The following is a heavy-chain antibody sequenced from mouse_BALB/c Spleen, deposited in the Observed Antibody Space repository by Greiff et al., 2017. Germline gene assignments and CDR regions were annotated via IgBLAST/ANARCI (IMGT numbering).Heavy chain of an antibody. D-gene: IGHD1-2*01. CDR3: ARSKVTTAYYAMDY. Sequence: VQLQQSGPELVKPGASVKVSCKASSYAFTSYNMYWVKQSHGKSLEWIGYIDPYNGGTSYNQKFKGKATLTVDKSSSTAYMHLNSLTSEDSAVYYCARSKVTTAYYAMDYWGQGTSVTVSS. CDR1: SYAFTSYN. J-gene: IGHJ4*01. CDR2: IDPYNGGT. V-gene: IGHV1S135*01.